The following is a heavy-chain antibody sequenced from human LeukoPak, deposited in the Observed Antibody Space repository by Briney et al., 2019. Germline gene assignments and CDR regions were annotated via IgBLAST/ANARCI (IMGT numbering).Heavy chain of an antibody. CDR1: GFTFSSYS. J-gene: IGHJ4*02. D-gene: IGHD5-24*01. CDR3: VRDRVDGYNYY. V-gene: IGHV3-48*01. Sequence: GRSLRLSCAASGFTFSSYSMNWVRQAPGKGLEWVSYISSSSSAIYYADSVKGRFTISRDNAKNSLYLQMNSLRVEDTAMYYCVRDRVDGYNYYWGQGTLVTVSS. CDR2: ISSSSSAI.